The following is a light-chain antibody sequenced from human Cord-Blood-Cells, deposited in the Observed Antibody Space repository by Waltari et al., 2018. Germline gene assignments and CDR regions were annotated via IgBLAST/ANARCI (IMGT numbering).Light chain of an antibody. CDR1: QSPRHSNGYYS. J-gene: IGKJ2*01. V-gene: IGKV2-28*01. Sequence: DILMTQPPLSLPVTPVEPASTPCTSSQSPRHSNGYYSLDWYLQKPGQPPQLLIYLGSNRAAGFADRVSGSGAGRDCTLKISRVEAEDVGVYYCMQALQTAYTFGRGTKLGI. CDR3: MQALQTAYT. CDR2: LGS.